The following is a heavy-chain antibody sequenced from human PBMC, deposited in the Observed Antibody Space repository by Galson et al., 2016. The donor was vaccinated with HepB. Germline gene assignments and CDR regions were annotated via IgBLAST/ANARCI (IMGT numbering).Heavy chain of an antibody. D-gene: IGHD1-1*01. J-gene: IGHJ6*02. Sequence: PALVKPTQTLTLTCTFSGFSLSTGPMCVTWIRQPPGKALEWLALIDWEDDKYYSTSLKTRLTISKDSSKNQVVLTMTNMDPVETAPYYCARMARGNFSPNYYYFGMDVWGQGTTVTVSS. CDR2: IDWEDDK. V-gene: IGHV2-70*01. CDR3: ARMARGNFSPNYYYFGMDV. CDR1: GFSLSTGPMC.